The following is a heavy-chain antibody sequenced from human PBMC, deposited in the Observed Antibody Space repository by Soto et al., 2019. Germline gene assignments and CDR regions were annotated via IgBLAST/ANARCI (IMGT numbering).Heavy chain of an antibody. Sequence: QVQLVESGGGVVQPGRSLRLSCAASGFTFSSYAMHWVRQTPGKGLEWVAVISYDGSNKYYADSVKGRFTISRDNSKNTQYQQMNRLRSENTAVYYCAREGLVPAATPWFDYWGQGTLVTVSS. J-gene: IGHJ4*02. V-gene: IGHV3-30-3*01. CDR3: AREGLVPAATPWFDY. CDR1: GFTFSSYA. D-gene: IGHD2-2*01. CDR2: ISYDGSNK.